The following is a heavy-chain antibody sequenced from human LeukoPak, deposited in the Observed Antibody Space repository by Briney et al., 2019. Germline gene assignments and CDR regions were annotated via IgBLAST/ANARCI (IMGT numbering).Heavy chain of an antibody. J-gene: IGHJ4*02. CDR3: ARQNYDFPLLYYFDY. Sequence: KPSQTLSLTCTVSGGSISSGGYYWSWIRQPPGKGLEWIGYIYHSGSTYYNPSLKSRVTISVDRSKNQFSLKLSSVTAADTAVYYCARQNYDFPLLYYFDYWGQGTLVTVSS. D-gene: IGHD3-3*01. V-gene: IGHV4-30-2*01. CDR1: GGSISSGGYY. CDR2: IYHSGST.